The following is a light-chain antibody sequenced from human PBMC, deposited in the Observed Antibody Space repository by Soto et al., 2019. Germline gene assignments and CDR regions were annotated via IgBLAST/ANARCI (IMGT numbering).Light chain of an antibody. CDR2: KAP. CDR1: QSISSW. J-gene: IGKJ4*02. Sequence: DIQMTQSPSTLSASVGDRVTITCRASQSISSWLAWYQHKPGKAPNLLIYKAPSLESGVPSRFSGSGSGTEFTLTVSSLQPDDFATYDCQHYDRYPLPFGGGTKVEIK. CDR3: QHYDRYPLP. V-gene: IGKV1-5*03.